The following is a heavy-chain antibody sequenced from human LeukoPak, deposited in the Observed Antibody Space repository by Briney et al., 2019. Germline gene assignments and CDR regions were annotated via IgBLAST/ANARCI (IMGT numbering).Heavy chain of an antibody. CDR1: GGSISSGSYY. Sequence: SQTLSLTCTVSGGSISSGSYYWSWIRQPAGKGLEWIGRIYTSENTNYNPSLKSRVTISLDTSKNLFSLKLSSVTAADTAVYYCAANSADYNTLGSSYKVWGQGTLVTVSS. V-gene: IGHV4-61*02. J-gene: IGHJ4*02. CDR2: IYTSENT. CDR3: AANSADYNTLGSSYKV. D-gene: IGHD3-10*01.